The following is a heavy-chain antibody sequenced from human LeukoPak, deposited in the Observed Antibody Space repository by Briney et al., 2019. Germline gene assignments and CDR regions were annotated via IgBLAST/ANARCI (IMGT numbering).Heavy chain of an antibody. CDR1: GGSISSSSYY. CDR2: IYYSGST. V-gene: IGHV4-39*01. CDR3: ARHDSSGWLFDY. J-gene: IGHJ4*02. D-gene: IGHD6-19*01. Sequence: SGTLSLTCTVSGGSISSSSYYWGWIRQPPGKGLEWIGSIYYSGSTYYNPSLKSRVTISVDTSKNRFSLKLSSVTAADTAVYHCARHDSSGWLFDYWGQGTLVTVSS.